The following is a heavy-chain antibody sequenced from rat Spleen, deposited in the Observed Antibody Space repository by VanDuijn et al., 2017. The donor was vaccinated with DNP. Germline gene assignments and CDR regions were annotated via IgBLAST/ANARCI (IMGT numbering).Heavy chain of an antibody. CDR1: GFTFRNYG. J-gene: IGHJ2*01. CDR3: ATGHFDY. CDR2: ISPSGGST. V-gene: IGHV5-19*01. Sequence: EVQLVESGGGPVQPGRSLKLSCAASGFTFRNYGMHWIRQAPTKGLEWVASISPSGGSTYYRDSVKGRFTISRDNAKSTLYLQMDSLRSEDTATYYCATGHFDYWGQGVMVTVSS.